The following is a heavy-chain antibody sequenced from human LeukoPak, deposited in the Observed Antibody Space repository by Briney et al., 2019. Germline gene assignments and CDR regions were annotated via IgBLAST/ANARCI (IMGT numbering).Heavy chain of an antibody. CDR1: GFTFSSYG. Sequence: GGSLRLSCAASGFTFSSYGMHWVRQAPGKGLEWVAVIWYDGSNKYYADSVRGRFTISRDNSKNTLYLQMNSLRAEDTAVYYCARDQGYNVDIVATIGGFDYWGQGTLVTVSS. D-gene: IGHD5-12*01. V-gene: IGHV3-33*01. CDR2: IWYDGSNK. J-gene: IGHJ4*02. CDR3: ARDQGYNVDIVATIGGFDY.